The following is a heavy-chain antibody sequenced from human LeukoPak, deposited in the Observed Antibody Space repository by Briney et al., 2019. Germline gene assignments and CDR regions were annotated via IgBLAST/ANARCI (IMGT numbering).Heavy chain of an antibody. D-gene: IGHD2-21*02. J-gene: IGHJ4*02. CDR3: ASMVEVVTATRDY. V-gene: IGHV1-69*04. CDR1: GGTFSSYA. CDR2: IIPILGIA. Sequence: ASVKVSFKASGGTFSSYAISWVRQAPGQGLEGMGRIIPILGIANYAQKFQGRVTITADKSTSTAYMELSRLRSEDTAVYYCASMVEVVTATRDYWGQGTLVTVSS.